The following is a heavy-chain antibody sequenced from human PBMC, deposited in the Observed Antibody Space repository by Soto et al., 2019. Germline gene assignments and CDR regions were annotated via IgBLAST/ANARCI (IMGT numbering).Heavy chain of an antibody. J-gene: IGHJ4*02. CDR1: GLTSSSYW. CDR2: IKLDGSEK. D-gene: IGHD2-2*01. V-gene: IGHV3-7*01. Sequence: EVQLVESGGGLVQPGGSLRLSCVASGLTSSSYWMSWVRQAPGKGLEWVANIKLDGSEKYYVDPVKGRITISRDNAKNSLYLQMNSLRAEDTAVYYCASATCSSTSCFDYWGQGTLGTVSS. CDR3: ASATCSSTSCFDY.